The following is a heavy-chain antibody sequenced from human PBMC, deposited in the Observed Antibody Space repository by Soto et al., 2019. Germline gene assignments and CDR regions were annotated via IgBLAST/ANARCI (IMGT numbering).Heavy chain of an antibody. Sequence: GGSLRLSCAASGFTFSSYSMNWVRQAPGKGLEWVSYISSSSSTIYYADSVKGRFAISRDNAKNSLYLQMNSLRDEDTAVYYCARDIAPTYYDILTGYYIDYYYGMDVWGQGTTVTVSS. J-gene: IGHJ6*02. CDR2: ISSSSSTI. CDR3: ARDIAPTYYDILTGYYIDYYYGMDV. CDR1: GFTFSSYS. D-gene: IGHD3-9*01. V-gene: IGHV3-48*02.